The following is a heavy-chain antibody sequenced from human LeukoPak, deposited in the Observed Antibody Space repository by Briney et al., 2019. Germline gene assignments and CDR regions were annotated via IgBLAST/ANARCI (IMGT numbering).Heavy chain of an antibody. V-gene: IGHV4-59*08. Sequence: SETLSLTCSVSGGSVSSYYWSWIRQPPGKGLEWIGNIYHSGFTNYSPSLKSRVTLSVDTSKNQFTLRLSSVNAADTAVYYCARHFSSRSHLSSYYSGHDAFDLWGLGTMVTVSS. D-gene: IGHD3-22*01. CDR2: IYHSGFT. CDR3: ARHFSSRSHLSSYYSGHDAFDL. CDR1: GGSVSSYY. J-gene: IGHJ3*01.